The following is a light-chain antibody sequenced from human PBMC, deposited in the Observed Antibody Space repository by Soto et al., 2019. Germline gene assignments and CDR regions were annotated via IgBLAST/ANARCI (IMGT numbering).Light chain of an antibody. Sequence: EILLTQSPGTLSLSPGERATLSCRASQSVNSIYLAWYQQKPGQPPRLLIYGASRRATGIPDRFSGSGSGTDFTLTISRLEPEDVALYYCHQLGSSPRTFGQGTKVESK. CDR2: GAS. CDR1: QSVNSIY. V-gene: IGKV3-20*01. J-gene: IGKJ1*01. CDR3: HQLGSSPRT.